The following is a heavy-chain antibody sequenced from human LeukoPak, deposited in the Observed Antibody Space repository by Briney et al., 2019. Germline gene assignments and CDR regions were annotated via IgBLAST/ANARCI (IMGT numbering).Heavy chain of an antibody. V-gene: IGHV1-18*04. CDR1: GYTFTGYY. J-gene: IGHJ4*02. CDR3: AREKDYYGSGSYRYFDY. Sequence: ASVKVSCKASGYTFTGYYMHWVRQAPGQGLEWMGWISAYNGNTNYAQKLQGRVTMTTDTSTSTAYMELRSLRSDDTAVYYCAREKDYYGSGSYRYFDYWGQGTLVTVSS. CDR2: ISAYNGNT. D-gene: IGHD3-10*01.